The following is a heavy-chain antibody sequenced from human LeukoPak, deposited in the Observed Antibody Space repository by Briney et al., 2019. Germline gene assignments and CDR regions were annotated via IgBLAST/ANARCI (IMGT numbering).Heavy chain of an antibody. Sequence: GGSLRLSCAASRFTFSSYWMSWVRQAPGKGLEWVANIKEDGTETYYVDSVKGRFTVSRDNAKNSLYLQMNSLRAEDTAVYYCVRYYDGSGYYDSFDYWGQGTLVTVSS. CDR3: VRYYDGSGYYDSFDY. V-gene: IGHV3-7*01. CDR2: IKEDGTET. J-gene: IGHJ4*02. D-gene: IGHD3-22*01. CDR1: RFTFSSYW.